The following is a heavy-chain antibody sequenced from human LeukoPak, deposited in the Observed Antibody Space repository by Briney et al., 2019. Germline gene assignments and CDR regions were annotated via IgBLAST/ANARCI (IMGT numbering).Heavy chain of an antibody. CDR3: VREYTSSSNRVFDY. J-gene: IGHJ4*02. CDR1: GFTISNNY. Sequence: PGGSLRLSCAVSGFTISNNYINWVRQAPGKGLEWVSYISSSSSTIYYADSVKGRFTISRDNAKNSLYLQMNSLRAEDTAVYHCVREYTSSSNRVFDYWGQGTLVTVSS. D-gene: IGHD6-6*01. V-gene: IGHV3-48*04. CDR2: ISSSSSTI.